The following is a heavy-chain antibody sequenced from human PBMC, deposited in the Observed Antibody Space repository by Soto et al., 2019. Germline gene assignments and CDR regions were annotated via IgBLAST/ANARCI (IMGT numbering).Heavy chain of an antibody. V-gene: IGHV2-5*01. CDR2: IYWNDDK. CDR1: GFSLSTSGVG. CDR3: AHRQQDSRTLRWFAP. Sequence: QITLEESGPTLVKPTQTLTLTCTFSGFSLSTSGVGVGWIRQPSGKALEWLAVIYWNDDKRYSPSLKCRLTITKDTSKNQVVLTMTNMDPVDTAPYYCAHRQQDSRTLRWFAPGGQGTLGTVSS. D-gene: IGHD2-15*01. J-gene: IGHJ5*02.